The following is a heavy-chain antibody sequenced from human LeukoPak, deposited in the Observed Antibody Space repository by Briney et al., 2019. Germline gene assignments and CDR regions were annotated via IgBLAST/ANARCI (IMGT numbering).Heavy chain of an antibody. D-gene: IGHD3-3*01. CDR1: GFTFSSYA. Sequence: GGSLRLSCSASGFTFSSYAMHWVRQAPGKGLEYVSAISSNGGSTYYADSVKGRFTISRDNSKNTLYLQMSSLRAEDTAVYYCVKGPLQFLDPYYYYGMDVWGQGTTVTVSS. J-gene: IGHJ6*02. CDR3: VKGPLQFLDPYYYYGMDV. V-gene: IGHV3-64D*06. CDR2: ISSNGGST.